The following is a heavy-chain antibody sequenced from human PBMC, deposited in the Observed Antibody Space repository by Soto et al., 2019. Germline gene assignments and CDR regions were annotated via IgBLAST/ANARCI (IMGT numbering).Heavy chain of an antibody. CDR3: ARGGRQLVRLSNYFDY. D-gene: IGHD6-13*01. CDR1: GYTFTNYD. Sequence: SVKVSCKASGYTFTNYDINWVRQAPGQGLELMGGIIPIFGTTNYAQKFQARVTITADESTSTAYMELSSLRSEDTAVYYCARGGRQLVRLSNYFDYWGQGTLVTVSS. J-gene: IGHJ4*02. CDR2: IIPIFGTT. V-gene: IGHV1-69*13.